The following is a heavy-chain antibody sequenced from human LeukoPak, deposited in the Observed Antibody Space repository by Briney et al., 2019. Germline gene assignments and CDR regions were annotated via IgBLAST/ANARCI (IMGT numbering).Heavy chain of an antibody. CDR1: GFTFSSYE. V-gene: IGHV3-48*03. CDR2: ISSSGSTI. CDR3: ASYGYCSSTSCSYYYYYYMDV. J-gene: IGHJ6*03. Sequence: PGGSLRPSCAASGFTFSSYEMNWVRQAPGKGLEWVSYISSSGSTIYYADSVKGRFTISRDNAKNSLYLQMNSLRAEDTAVYYCASYGYCSSTSCSYYYYYYMDVWGKGTTVTVSS. D-gene: IGHD2-2*01.